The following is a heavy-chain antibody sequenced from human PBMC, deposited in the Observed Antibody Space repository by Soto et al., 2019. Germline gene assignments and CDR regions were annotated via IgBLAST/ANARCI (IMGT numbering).Heavy chain of an antibody. Sequence: SETLSLTCTVSGGSISSSSYYWGWIRQPPGKGLEWIGSIYYSGSTYYNPSLKSRVTISVDTSKNQFSLKLSSVTAADTAVYYCARERPDGARLDPWGQGTLVTVPQ. V-gene: IGHV4-39*07. J-gene: IGHJ5*02. CDR2: IYYSGST. CDR1: GGSISSSSYY. D-gene: IGHD6-6*01. CDR3: ARERPDGARLDP.